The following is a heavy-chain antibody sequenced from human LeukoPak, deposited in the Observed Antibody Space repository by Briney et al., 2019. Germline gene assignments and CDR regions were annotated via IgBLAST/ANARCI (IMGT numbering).Heavy chain of an antibody. CDR2: IYSGGTT. D-gene: IGHD1-26*01. CDR1: GFTVSSNY. V-gene: IGHV3-53*01. J-gene: IGHJ4*02. CDR3: GSGRRNSGSYYASDY. Sequence: GGSLRLSCAASGFTVSSNYMSWVRQAPGKGLEWVSVIYSGGTTYYADSVKGRFTISRDNSKNTLYLQMNSLRAEDTAVYYCGSGRRNSGSYYASDYWGQGTLVTVSS.